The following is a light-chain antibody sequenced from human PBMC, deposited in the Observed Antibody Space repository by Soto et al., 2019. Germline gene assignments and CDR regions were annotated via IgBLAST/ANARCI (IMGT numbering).Light chain of an antibody. CDR1: STDFVSYNR. V-gene: IGLV2-18*01. CDR2: EVS. CDR3: SLYTSENAYV. J-gene: IGLJ1*01. Sequence: SALTQPPPVSGSPGQSVTISCTGTSTDFVSYNRVSWYQQPPGTAPKLMIYEVSKRPSGVPDRFSGSKSGNTASLTISGLQAADEADYYCSLYTSENAYVFGTGTKATVL.